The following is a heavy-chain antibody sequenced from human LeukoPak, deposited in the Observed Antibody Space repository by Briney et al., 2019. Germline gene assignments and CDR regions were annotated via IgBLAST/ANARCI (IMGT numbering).Heavy chain of an antibody. D-gene: IGHD3-22*01. CDR1: GGTFSSYA. Sequence: SVKVSCKASGGTFSSYAISWVRQAPGQGLEWMGGIIPIFGTANYAQKFQGRVTITADESTSTAYMELSSLRSEDTAVYYCARGVHYYDSCGYLTYDYWGQGTLVTVSS. J-gene: IGHJ4*02. V-gene: IGHV1-69*01. CDR3: ARGVHYYDSCGYLTYDY. CDR2: IIPIFGTA.